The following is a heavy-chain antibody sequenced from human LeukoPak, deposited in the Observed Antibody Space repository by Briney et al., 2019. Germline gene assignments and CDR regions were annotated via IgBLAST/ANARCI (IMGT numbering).Heavy chain of an antibody. CDR3: AAGPYCSGGSCYQNWFDP. CDR1: GFTFTSSA. J-gene: IGHJ5*02. Sequence: ASVKVSCKASGFTFTSSAVQWVRQARGQRLEWIGWIVVGSGNTNYAQKFQERVTITRDMSTSTAYMELSSLRSKDTAVYYCAAGPYCSGGSCYQNWFDPWGQGTLVTVSS. V-gene: IGHV1-58*01. CDR2: IVVGSGNT. D-gene: IGHD2-15*01.